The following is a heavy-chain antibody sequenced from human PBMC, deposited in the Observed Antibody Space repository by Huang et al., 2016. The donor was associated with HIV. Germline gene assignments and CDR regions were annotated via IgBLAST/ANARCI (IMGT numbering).Heavy chain of an antibody. D-gene: IGHD3-3*01. CDR2: SNTNNGNP. CDR1: GFTFTSYA. Sequence: QVQLVQSGSELKKPGASVKVSCKASGFTFTSYAMNWVRQAPGKGLEWMGWSNTNNGNPTDAQGCTGRFVFSLDTSVSTAYLQISSLKAEDTAVYYCASSPREVFGVFDYWGQGTLVTVSS. CDR3: ASSPREVFGVFDY. J-gene: IGHJ4*02. V-gene: IGHV7-4-1*02.